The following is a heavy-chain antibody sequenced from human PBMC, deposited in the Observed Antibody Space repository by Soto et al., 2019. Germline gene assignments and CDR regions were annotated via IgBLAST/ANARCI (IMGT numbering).Heavy chain of an antibody. CDR2: INAANGNT. D-gene: IGHD2-15*01. CDR3: ARDQGLCSGGSCWGYFDY. J-gene: IGHJ4*02. Sequence: QVQLVPSGAEVKKPGASVKVSCKASGYTFTNNAIHWVRQAPGQRLEWMGWINAANGNTKYSQKFQGRVTITRDTSASTAYMELSSLRSEDTAVYYCARDQGLCSGGSCWGYFDYWGQGTLVTVSS. V-gene: IGHV1-3*01. CDR1: GYTFTNNA.